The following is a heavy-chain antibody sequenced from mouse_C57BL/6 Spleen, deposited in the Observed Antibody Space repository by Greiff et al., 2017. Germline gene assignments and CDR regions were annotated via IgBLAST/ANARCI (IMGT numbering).Heavy chain of an antibody. V-gene: IGHV1-26*01. J-gene: IGHJ4*01. Sequence: EVQLQQSGPELVKPGASVKISCKASGYTFTDYYMNWVKQSHGKSLEWIGDINPNNGGTSYNQKFKGKATLTVDKSSSTAYMELRSLTSEDSAVYYCARLIYDAMDYWGQGTSVTVSS. CDR3: ARLIYDAMDY. CDR1: GYTFTDYY. CDR2: INPNNGGT. D-gene: IGHD2-3*01.